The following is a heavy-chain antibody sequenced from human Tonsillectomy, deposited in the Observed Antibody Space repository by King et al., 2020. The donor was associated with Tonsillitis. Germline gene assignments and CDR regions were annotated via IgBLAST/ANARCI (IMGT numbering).Heavy chain of an antibody. V-gene: IGHV1-2*07. CDR3: AWATYGDSEYFQY. CDR1: GYTFTGYY. J-gene: IGHJ1*01. D-gene: IGHD4-17*01. Sequence: VQLVESGADVKKPGASVKVSCKASGYTFTGYYIHWMRQAPGQGLEWMGWINTNSGGTKYAHNFQGRVTMTRDTSISTAYMDLSRLRSDDTAVYYCAWATYGDSEYFQYWGQGTRVTVSS. CDR2: INTNSGGT.